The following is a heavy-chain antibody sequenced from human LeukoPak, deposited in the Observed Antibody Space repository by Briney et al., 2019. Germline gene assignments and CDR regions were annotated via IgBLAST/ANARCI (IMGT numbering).Heavy chain of an antibody. CDR3: ARGLYYDFWSGYPGYFDY. CDR2: INHSGST. J-gene: IGHJ4*02. D-gene: IGHD3-3*01. Sequence: PSETLCLTCAVYGGSFSGYYWSWIRQPPGKGLEWIGEINHSGSTNYNPSLKSRVTISVDTSKNQFSLKLSSVTAADTAVYYCARGLYYDFWSGYPGYFDYWGQGTLVTVSS. CDR1: GGSFSGYY. V-gene: IGHV4-34*01.